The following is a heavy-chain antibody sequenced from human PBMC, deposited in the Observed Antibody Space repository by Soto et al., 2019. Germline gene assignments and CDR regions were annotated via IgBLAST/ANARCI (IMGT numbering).Heavy chain of an antibody. J-gene: IGHJ5*02. V-gene: IGHV3-66*01. CDR1: GFTVSSNY. CDR3: ARESHTPNRIAAATRLYYGWFDP. Sequence: PGGSLRLSCAASGFTVSSNYMSWVRQAPGKGLEWVSVIYSGGSTYYADSVKGRFTISRDNSKNTLYLQMNSLRAEDTAVYYCARESHTPNRIAAATRLYYGWFDPWGQGTLVTVSS. D-gene: IGHD6-13*01. CDR2: IYSGGST.